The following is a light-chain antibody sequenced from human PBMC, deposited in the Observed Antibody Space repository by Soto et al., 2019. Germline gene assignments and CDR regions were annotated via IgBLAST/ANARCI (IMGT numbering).Light chain of an antibody. Sequence: EIVMTQSPATLSVSPGERATLSCMASQSVSSNLAWYQQKPGQAPSLLIYGASTRATGIPDRFSGSGSGTEFTLTISSLQSEDFAVYYCQQYNNWLWTFGQGTKVEIK. V-gene: IGKV3-15*01. J-gene: IGKJ1*01. CDR2: GAS. CDR3: QQYNNWLWT. CDR1: QSVSSN.